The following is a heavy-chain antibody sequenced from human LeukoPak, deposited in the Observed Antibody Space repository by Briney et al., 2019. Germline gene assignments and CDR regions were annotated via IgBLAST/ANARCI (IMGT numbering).Heavy chain of an antibody. Sequence: GGSLRLSCAASGFTFRNYGMQWVRQVPGKGLEWVALIWYDGSNKYYADSVEGRFAVPRDNSKNTLSLQMNSLRAEDTAVYYCATLRSDSSRWYYFDYWGQGTLVTVSS. CDR3: ATLRSDSSRWYYFDY. V-gene: IGHV3-33*01. CDR2: IWYDGSNK. J-gene: IGHJ4*02. CDR1: GFTFRNYG. D-gene: IGHD6-13*01.